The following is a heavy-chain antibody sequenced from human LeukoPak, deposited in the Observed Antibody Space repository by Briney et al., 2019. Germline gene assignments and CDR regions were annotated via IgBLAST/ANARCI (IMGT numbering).Heavy chain of an antibody. CDR1: GFTFSNYE. Sequence: PGGSLRLSCTASGFTFSNYEMNWVRQAPGKGLEWVSSISTSSSYIYYADSVKGRFTISRDNAKNSLYLQMNNLRAEDTAVYYCARAYVGYCSGGSCYRYFDYWGQGTLVTVSS. CDR2: ISTSSSYI. V-gene: IGHV3-21*01. CDR3: ARAYVGYCSGGSCYRYFDY. J-gene: IGHJ4*02. D-gene: IGHD2-15*01.